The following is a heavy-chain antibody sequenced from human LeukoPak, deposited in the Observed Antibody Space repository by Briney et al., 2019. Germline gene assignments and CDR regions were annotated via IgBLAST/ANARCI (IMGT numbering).Heavy chain of an antibody. D-gene: IGHD5-18*01. J-gene: IGHJ4*02. V-gene: IGHV3-23*01. CDR3: AKDRGYSYGYFDY. Sequence: PGGSLRLSCAASGFTFSSYAMSWVRQAPGKGLEWVSAISGSGGSTYYADSVKGRFTISRDNSKNTLYLQMNSLRAEDAAVYYCAKDRGYSYGYFDYWGQGTLVTVSS. CDR1: GFTFSSYA. CDR2: ISGSGGST.